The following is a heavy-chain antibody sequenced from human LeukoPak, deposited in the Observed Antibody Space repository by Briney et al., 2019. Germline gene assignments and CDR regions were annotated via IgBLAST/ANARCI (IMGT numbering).Heavy chain of an antibody. V-gene: IGHV3-21*04. D-gene: IGHD2-15*01. CDR1: GFTFSSYS. Sequence: GGSLRLSCAASGFTFSSYSMNWVRQAPGKGLEWVSSISSSSSYIYYADSVKGRFTISRDNAKNSLYLQMNSLRAEDTAVYYCARDLREQDCSGGSCYDYYYGMDVWGQGTTVTVSS. J-gene: IGHJ6*02. CDR2: ISSSSSYI. CDR3: ARDLREQDCSGGSCYDYYYGMDV.